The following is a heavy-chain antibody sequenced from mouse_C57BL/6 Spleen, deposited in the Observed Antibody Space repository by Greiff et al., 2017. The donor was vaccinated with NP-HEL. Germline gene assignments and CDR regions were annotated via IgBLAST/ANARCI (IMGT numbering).Heavy chain of an antibody. V-gene: IGHV1-63*01. D-gene: IGHD2-3*01. Sequence: VQLQQSGAELVRPGTSVKMSCKASGYTFTNYWIGWAKQRPGHGLEWIGDIYPGGGYTNYNEKFKGKATLTADKSSSTAYMQFSSLTSEDSAIYYCARGGDGYFPYYAMDYWGQGTSVTVSS. J-gene: IGHJ4*01. CDR3: ARGGDGYFPYYAMDY. CDR2: IYPGGGYT. CDR1: GYTFTNYW.